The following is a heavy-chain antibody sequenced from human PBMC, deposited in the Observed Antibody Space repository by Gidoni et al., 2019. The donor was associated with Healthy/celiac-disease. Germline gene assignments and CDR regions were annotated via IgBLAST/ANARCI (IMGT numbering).Heavy chain of an antibody. Sequence: EVQLLESGGGLVQPGGSLRLSCAASGFTFSSYAMSWVRQAPGKGLEWVAALSGSGGSTYYADSVKGRFTISRDNSKNTLYLQMNSLRAEDTAVYYCAKDHRGSYYNYFDYWGQGTLVTVSS. J-gene: IGHJ4*02. D-gene: IGHD1-26*01. CDR2: LSGSGGST. CDR3: AKDHRGSYYNYFDY. V-gene: IGHV3-23*01. CDR1: GFTFSSYA.